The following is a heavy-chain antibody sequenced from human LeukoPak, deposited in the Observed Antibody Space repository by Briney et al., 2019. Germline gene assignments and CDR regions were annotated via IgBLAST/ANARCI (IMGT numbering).Heavy chain of an antibody. CDR3: VKDTSRTAAGTTWGSLDY. CDR2: ISYDGINK. D-gene: IGHD6-13*01. CDR1: GLTFSDFG. V-gene: IGHV3-30*18. J-gene: IGHJ4*02. Sequence: GGSLRLSCAASGLTFSDFGMHWVRQAPGKGLEWVAVISYDGINKYYADSVKGRFTISRDNSMNTLYLQMNSLRPEDTAIYYCVKDTSRTAAGTTWGSLDYWGQGTLVTVS.